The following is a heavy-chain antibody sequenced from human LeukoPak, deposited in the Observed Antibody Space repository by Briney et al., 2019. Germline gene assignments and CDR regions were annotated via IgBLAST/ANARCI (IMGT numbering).Heavy chain of an antibody. CDR3: VRVSYDILTGYYPFDY. Sequence: GASVKVSCKASGYTFTSYGISWVRQAPGQGLGWMGWINPNSGGTNYAQKFQGRVTMTRDTSISTAYMEVSRLKSDDTAVYYCVRVSYDILTGYYPFDYWGQGTLVTVSS. J-gene: IGHJ4*02. D-gene: IGHD3-9*01. V-gene: IGHV1-2*02. CDR2: INPNSGGT. CDR1: GYTFTSYG.